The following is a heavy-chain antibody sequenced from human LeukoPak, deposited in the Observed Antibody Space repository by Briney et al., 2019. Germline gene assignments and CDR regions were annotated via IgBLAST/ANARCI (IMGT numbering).Heavy chain of an antibody. D-gene: IGHD3-22*01. CDR2: ISGSGGST. CDR1: GFTFSSYA. V-gene: IGHV3-23*01. J-gene: IGHJ4*02. Sequence: GASLRLSCAASGFTFSSYAMSWVRQAPGKGLEWVSSISGSGGSTYYADSVKGRFTISRDNSKNTLYLQMNSLRAEDTAVYYCAKNYEGSSGYYYAWGQGTLVTVSS. CDR3: AKNYEGSSGYYYA.